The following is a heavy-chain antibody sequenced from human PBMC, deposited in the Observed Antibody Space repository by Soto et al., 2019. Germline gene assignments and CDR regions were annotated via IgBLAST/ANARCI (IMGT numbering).Heavy chain of an antibody. Sequence: LSLTCTVSGGSISGYYWSWIRQPPGKGLEWIGYIYYSGSTTYNPSLKSPVTISVDTSRNQFSLKLSSVTAADTAVYYCAKVRDDHSYFFDYRGQGTLVTVSS. CDR2: IYYSGST. D-gene: IGHD6-6*01. V-gene: IGHV4-59*01. J-gene: IGHJ4*02. CDR1: GGSISGYY. CDR3: AKVRDDHSYFFDY.